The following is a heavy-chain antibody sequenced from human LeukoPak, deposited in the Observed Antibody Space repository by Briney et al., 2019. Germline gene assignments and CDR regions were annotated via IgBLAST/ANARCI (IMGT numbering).Heavy chain of an antibody. CDR1: GYSFTTYW. V-gene: IGHV5-51*01. CDR2: IYPGDSDT. J-gene: IGHJ6*03. CDR3: VRHLGARYMDV. Sequence: GESLKIASKGSGYSFTTYWIGWVRQMPGKGLEWMGIIYPGDSDTRYSPSFQGQVTISADNSISTAYLQWSSLKASDTAMYYCVRHLGARYMDVWGKGTTVTVSS. D-gene: IGHD3-10*01.